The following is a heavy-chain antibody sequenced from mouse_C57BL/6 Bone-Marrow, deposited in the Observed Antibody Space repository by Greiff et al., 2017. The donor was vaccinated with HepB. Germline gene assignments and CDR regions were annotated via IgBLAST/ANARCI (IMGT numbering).Heavy chain of an antibody. CDR1: GFTFSDFY. V-gene: IGHV7-1*01. CDR2: SRNKANDYTT. CDR3: ARDPYYGSGHWYFDV. J-gene: IGHJ1*03. Sequence: EVKVVESGGGLVQSGRSLRLSCATSGFTFSDFYMEWVRQAPGKGLEWIAASRNKANDYTTEYSASVKGRFIVSRDTSQSILYLQMNALRAEDTAIYYCARDPYYGSGHWYFDVWGTGTTVTVSS. D-gene: IGHD1-1*01.